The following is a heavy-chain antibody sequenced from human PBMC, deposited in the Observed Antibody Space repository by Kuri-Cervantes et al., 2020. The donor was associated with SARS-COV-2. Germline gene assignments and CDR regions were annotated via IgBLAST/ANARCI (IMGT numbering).Heavy chain of an antibody. V-gene: IGHV3-23*01. J-gene: IGHJ5*02. CDR2: ISAGGGRT. CDR1: GFILGSYG. Sequence: GESLKISCEASGFILGSYGMTWVRQAPGKGLQWVSSISAGGGRTDYADSVKGRFTISRDNSKKMVLLQMDKLRDEDAALYYCARVVAAAGRLWFDPWGQGTPVTVSS. D-gene: IGHD2-15*01. CDR3: ARVVAAAGRLWFDP.